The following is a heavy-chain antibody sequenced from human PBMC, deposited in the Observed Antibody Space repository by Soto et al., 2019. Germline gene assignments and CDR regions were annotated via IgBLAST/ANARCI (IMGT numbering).Heavy chain of an antibody. D-gene: IGHD3-3*01. V-gene: IGHV1-69*13. Sequence: GASVNVSCKASGGTFSSYAISWVRQAPGQGLEWMGGIIPIFGTANYAQKFQGRVTITADESTSTAYMELSSLRSEDTAVYYCARLGGITIGYGMDVWGQGTTVTVSS. CDR1: GGTFSSYA. CDR2: IIPIFGTA. J-gene: IGHJ6*02. CDR3: ARLGGITIGYGMDV.